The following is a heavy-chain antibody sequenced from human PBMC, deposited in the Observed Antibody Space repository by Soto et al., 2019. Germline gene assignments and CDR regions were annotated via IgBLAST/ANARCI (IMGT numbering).Heavy chain of an antibody. CDR2: VSASGRNT. Sequence: GGSLRLSCAASGFTFSSYAMSWVRQARGQGLEWVSAVSASGRNTHYADSVKGRFTISRDNSKNTLYLQLNSQRAEDTAVYYCAKQHNLEMATIGAFDIWGQGTMVTVSS. CDR1: GFTFSSYA. D-gene: IGHD5-12*01. J-gene: IGHJ3*02. V-gene: IGHV3-23*01. CDR3: AKQHNLEMATIGAFDI.